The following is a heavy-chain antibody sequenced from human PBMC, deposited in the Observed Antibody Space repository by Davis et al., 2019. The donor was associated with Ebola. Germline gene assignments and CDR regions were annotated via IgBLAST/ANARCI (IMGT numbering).Heavy chain of an antibody. J-gene: IGHJ4*02. V-gene: IGHV4-31*03. D-gene: IGHD6-13*01. CDR1: GGSISSGGYY. CDR2: IYYSGTT. CDR3: ARGLRGAAAGLGY. Sequence: SETLSLTCTVSGGSISSGGYYWSWIRQPPGKGLEWIGYIYYSGTTHYNPSLKSRVTMSVGTSKNQFSLKLSSVTAADTAVYYCARGLRGAAAGLGYWGQGTLVTVSS.